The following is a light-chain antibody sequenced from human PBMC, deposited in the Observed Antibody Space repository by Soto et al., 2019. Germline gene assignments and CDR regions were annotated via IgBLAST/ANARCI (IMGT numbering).Light chain of an antibody. CDR1: SSDIGRYNY. J-gene: IGLJ7*01. CDR3: TSYTSNTPWV. CDR2: EVR. V-gene: IGLV2-14*01. Sequence: QSVLTQPAAVSGPPGQSITISCTGTSSDIGRYNYVSWYQQHPGKAPKLVIYEVRNRPSGISNRFSASKSGNTASLTISGLQAEDEDDYYCTSYTSNTPWVFGGGTQLTVL.